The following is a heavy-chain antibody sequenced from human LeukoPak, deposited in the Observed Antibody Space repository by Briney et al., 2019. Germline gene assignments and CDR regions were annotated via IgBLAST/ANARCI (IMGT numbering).Heavy chain of an antibody. CDR1: GFTFSSYW. J-gene: IGHJ6*03. CDR3: ARALGIHYYYYYMDV. Sequence: GGSLRLSCAASGFTFSSYWMHWVRQAPGKGLVWVSRTNSDGSSTSYADSVKGRFTISRDNAKNTLYLQMNSLRAEDTAVYYCARALGIHYYYYYMDVWGKGTTVTVSS. V-gene: IGHV3-74*01. CDR2: TNSDGSST. D-gene: IGHD7-27*01.